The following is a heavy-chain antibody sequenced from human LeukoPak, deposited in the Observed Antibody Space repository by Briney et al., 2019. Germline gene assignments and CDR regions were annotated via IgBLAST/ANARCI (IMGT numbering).Heavy chain of an antibody. Sequence: GRSLRLSCAASGFTLSNYAMSWVRQAPGKGLEWVSAVSGSGGSTHYADSVKGRFTISRDNSKNTLFLQMNSLRAEDTAVYFCAKSPEVVVLVYWFDPWGQGTLVTVSS. J-gene: IGHJ5*02. D-gene: IGHD3-22*01. V-gene: IGHV3-23*01. CDR3: AKSPEVVVLVYWFDP. CDR1: GFTLSNYA. CDR2: VSGSGGST.